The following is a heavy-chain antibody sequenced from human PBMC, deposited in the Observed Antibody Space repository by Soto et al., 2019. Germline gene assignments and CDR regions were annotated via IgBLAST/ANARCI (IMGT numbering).Heavy chain of an antibody. D-gene: IGHD4-17*01. V-gene: IGHV3-33*03. CDR2: IWYDGSGQ. J-gene: IGHJ6*02. CDR3: AKDEVSRKYYGHSLDV. Sequence: PGGSLRLSCVVSGFTFSNYGMHWVRQAPGKGLEWVADIWYDGSGQRYAGSVQGRFTISRDNSKNTLYLQINSLRVEDTAVYYCAKDEVSRKYYGHSLDVWGQGTTVPVSS. CDR1: GFTFSNYG.